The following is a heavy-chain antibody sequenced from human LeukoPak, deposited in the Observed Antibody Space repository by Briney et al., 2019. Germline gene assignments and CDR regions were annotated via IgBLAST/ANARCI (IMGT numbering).Heavy chain of an antibody. J-gene: IGHJ6*02. CDR3: AKDGPPTSTSRDGMDV. V-gene: IGHV3-21*04. Sequence: PGGSLRLSCAASGFTFSSYSMNWVRQAPGKGLEWVSSISSSSSYIYYADSVKGRFTIFRDNAKNTLYLQMNSLRAEDTAVYFCAKDGPPTSTSRDGMDVWGQGTAVTVSS. D-gene: IGHD2-2*01. CDR2: ISSSSSYI. CDR1: GFTFSSYS.